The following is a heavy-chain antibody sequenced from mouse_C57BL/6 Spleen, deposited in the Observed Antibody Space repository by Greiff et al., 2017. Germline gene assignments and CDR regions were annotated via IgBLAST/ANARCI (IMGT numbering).Heavy chain of an antibody. D-gene: IGHD3-1*01. Sequence: EVQLQESEGGLVQPGSSMKLSCTASGFTFSDYYMAWVRQVPEKGLEWVANINYDGSSTYYLDSLKSRFIISRDNAKNILYLQMSSLKSEDTATYYCARRGLYYYAMDYWGQGTSVTVSS. J-gene: IGHJ4*01. CDR3: ARRGLYYYAMDY. V-gene: IGHV5-16*01. CDR1: GFTFSDYY. CDR2: INYDGSST.